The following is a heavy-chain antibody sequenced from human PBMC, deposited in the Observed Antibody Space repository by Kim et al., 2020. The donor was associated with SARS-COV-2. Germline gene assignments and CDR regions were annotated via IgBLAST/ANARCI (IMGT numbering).Heavy chain of an antibody. J-gene: IGHJ4*02. CDR1: GGSIISESFY. CDR3: ATHVATGTGRGYCDS. V-gene: IGHV4-39*01. Sequence: LSLTCTVSGGSIISESFYWGWIRQPPGKGLEWIGSIHYSGNTYYKPSLNSRVTISVDTSKNQFSVTLNSVTAGDTAVYYCATHVATGTGRGYCDSWGPGTLVAVSS. D-gene: IGHD3-10*01. CDR2: IHYSGNT.